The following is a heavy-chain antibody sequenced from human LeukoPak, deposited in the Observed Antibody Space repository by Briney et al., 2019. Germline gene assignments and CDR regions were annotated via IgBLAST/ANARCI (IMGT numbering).Heavy chain of an antibody. V-gene: IGHV3-30*02. Sequence: GGSLRLSCAASGFNFRNYGMHWVRQAPGKGLEWVAYTQDDGSKNWYGDSVKGRFTISRDNSKSTLYLQMNSLRGEDTAVYYCANGDCRGGRCSSGAYWGQGTLVTVSS. D-gene: IGHD2-15*01. CDR1: GFNFRNYG. CDR2: TQDDGSKN. CDR3: ANGDCRGGRCSSGAY. J-gene: IGHJ4*02.